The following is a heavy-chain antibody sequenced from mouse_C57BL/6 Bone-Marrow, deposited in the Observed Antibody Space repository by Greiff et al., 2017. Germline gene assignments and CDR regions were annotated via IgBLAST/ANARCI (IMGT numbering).Heavy chain of an antibody. V-gene: IGHV14-4*01. D-gene: IGHD1-1*01. CDR3: TSLFITTVVFDY. CDR2: IDPENGDT. CDR1: GFNIKDDY. Sequence: EVQLQQSGAELVRPGASVKLSCTASGFNIKDDYMHWVKQMPEQGLEWIGWIDPENGDTEYASKFQGKATITADTSSNTAYLQLSSLTSEDTAVYYCTSLFITTVVFDYWGQGTTLTVSS. J-gene: IGHJ2*01.